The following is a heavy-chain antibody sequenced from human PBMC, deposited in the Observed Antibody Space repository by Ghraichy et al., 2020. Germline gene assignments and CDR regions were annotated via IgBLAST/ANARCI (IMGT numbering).Heavy chain of an antibody. CDR3: ARENCTNGVCGYQYYGVDV. Sequence: LSLTCAASGFTFSTYSMNWVRQAPGKGLGWVSSISHCSNYIYYADSLKGRFTVSRDNAKTSLYLQMNSLRAEDTAVYYCARENCTNGVCGYQYYGVDVWGQGTTVTVSS. J-gene: IGHJ6*02. CDR1: GFTFSTYS. V-gene: IGHV3-21*01. CDR2: ISHCSNYI. D-gene: IGHD2-8*01.